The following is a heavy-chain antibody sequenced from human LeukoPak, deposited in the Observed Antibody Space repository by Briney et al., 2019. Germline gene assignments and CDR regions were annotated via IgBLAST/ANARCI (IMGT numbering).Heavy chain of an antibody. CDR2: IYPGESDT. CDR3: ARRVGRTGTIDFDY. J-gene: IGHJ4*02. Sequence: GESLKISCTGSGYSFTRYWIGWVRQMPGKGLEWMGTIYPGESDTRYSPSFQGQVTISADKSISIAYLQWISLKASDTAMYYCARRVGRTGTIDFDYWGQGTLVTVSS. CDR1: GYSFTRYW. D-gene: IGHD1-1*01. V-gene: IGHV5-51*01.